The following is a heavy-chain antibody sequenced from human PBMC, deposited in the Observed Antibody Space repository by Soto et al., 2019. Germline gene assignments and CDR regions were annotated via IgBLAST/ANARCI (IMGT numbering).Heavy chain of an antibody. CDR2: IYYTGST. Sequence: QLQLQESGPGLVKPSETLSLTCTVSGGSISSSSWYWGWIRQSPGKGLEWIGSIYYTGSTYYNPPLKSRVTVSADTSKNQFSLKLSSVTAADTAVYYCARQEYSSSSGGAYYFDYWGQGTLVTVSS. V-gene: IGHV4-39*01. D-gene: IGHD6-6*01. CDR1: GGSISSSSWY. J-gene: IGHJ4*02. CDR3: ARQEYSSSSGGAYYFDY.